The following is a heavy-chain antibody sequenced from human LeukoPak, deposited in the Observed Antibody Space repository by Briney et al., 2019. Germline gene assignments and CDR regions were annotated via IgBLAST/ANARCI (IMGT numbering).Heavy chain of an antibody. Sequence: GVSLTLSCPASGFSLDDYCMSWLGPAPREGREWVYGIKWYGGNPGHADSVKGRFNISRDKAKNSLYLQMNSLRAEDTALYYGASVRRKHGYYYMDVWGKGTMVTVSS. J-gene: IGHJ6*03. V-gene: IGHV3-20*04. D-gene: IGHD2-21*01. CDR2: IKWYGGNP. CDR1: GFSLDDYC. CDR3: ASVRRKHGYYYMDV.